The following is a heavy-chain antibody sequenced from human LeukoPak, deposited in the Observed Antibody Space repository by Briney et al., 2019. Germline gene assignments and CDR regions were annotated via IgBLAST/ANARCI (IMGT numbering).Heavy chain of an antibody. D-gene: IGHD2-15*01. V-gene: IGHV1-8*01. CDR3: ARGRRDMGYCSGGSCQYYFDY. J-gene: IGHJ4*02. CDR2: MNPNSGNT. CDR1: GYTFTGYD. Sequence: ASVKVSCKASGYTFTGYDINWVRQATGQGLEWMGWMNPNSGNTGYAQKFQGRVTMTRNTSISTAYMELSSLRSEDTAVYYCARGRRDMGYCSGGSCQYYFDYWGQGTLVTVSS.